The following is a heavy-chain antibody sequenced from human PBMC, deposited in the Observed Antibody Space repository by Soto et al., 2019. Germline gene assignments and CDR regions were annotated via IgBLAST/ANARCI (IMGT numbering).Heavy chain of an antibody. CDR2: ISSSSSYI. J-gene: IGHJ4*02. V-gene: IGHV3-21*01. D-gene: IGHD3-3*01. CDR1: GFTFSSYS. Sequence: PGGSLRLSCAASGFTFSSYSMNWVRQAPGKGLEWVSSISSSSSYIYYADSVKGRFTISRDNAKNSLYLQMNSLRAEDTAVYYCARGTRYYDFWSGYYHYFDYWGQGTLVTVS. CDR3: ARGTRYYDFWSGYYHYFDY.